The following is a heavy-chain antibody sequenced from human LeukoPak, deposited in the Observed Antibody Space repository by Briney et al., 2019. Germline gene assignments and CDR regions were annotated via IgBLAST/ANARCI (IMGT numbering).Heavy chain of an antibody. CDR1: GYTFIDYF. CDR3: ARIRISGSYYNY. V-gene: IGHV1-2*02. Sequence: ASVKVSCKASGYTFIDYFIHWVRQAPGQGLEWIGWINPNSGATTYAQKVQGRVTVTRDTSFSTAYMELSSLTSDDTAVYYCARIRISGSYYNYWGQGTLVTVSS. CDR2: INPNSGAT. J-gene: IGHJ4*02. D-gene: IGHD3-10*01.